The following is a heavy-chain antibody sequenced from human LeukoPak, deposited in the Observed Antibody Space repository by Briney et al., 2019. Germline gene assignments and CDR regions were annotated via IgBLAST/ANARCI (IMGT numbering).Heavy chain of an antibody. CDR3: ARYSNYYWYFDL. Sequence: ASVNVSCKASGYTFTSYAMHWVRQAPGQRLEWKGWINAGNGNTKYSQKFQGRVTITRDTSASTAYMELSSLRSEDTAVYYCARYSNYYWYFDLWGRGTLVTVSS. V-gene: IGHV1-3*01. CDR1: GYTFTSYA. D-gene: IGHD4-11*01. J-gene: IGHJ2*01. CDR2: INAGNGNT.